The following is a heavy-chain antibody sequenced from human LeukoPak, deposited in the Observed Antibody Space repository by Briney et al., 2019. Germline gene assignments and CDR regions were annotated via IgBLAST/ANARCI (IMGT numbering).Heavy chain of an antibody. V-gene: IGHV3-20*04. D-gene: IGHD3-22*01. CDR2: INWNGGST. CDR1: GFTFDDYG. CDR3: ARDKGEGDSSGYYPDAFDI. J-gene: IGHJ3*02. Sequence: GGSLRLPCAASGFTFDDYGMSWVRQAPGKGLEWVSGINWNGGSTGYADSVKGRFTISRDNAKNSLYLQMNSLRAEDTALYYCARDKGEGDSSGYYPDAFDIWGQGTMVTVSS.